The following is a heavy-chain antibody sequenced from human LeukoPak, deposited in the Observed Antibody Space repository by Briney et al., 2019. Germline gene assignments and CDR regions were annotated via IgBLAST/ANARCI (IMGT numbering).Heavy chain of an antibody. Sequence: KASETLSLTCTVSGGSISSYYWGWIRQPPGKGLEWIGYIYYSGSTNYNPSLKSRVTISVDTSKNQFSLKLSSVTAADTAVYYCARSSQTPVGYWFDPWGQGTLVTVSS. V-gene: IGHV4-59*01. D-gene: IGHD3-22*01. CDR3: ARSSQTPVGYWFDP. CDR1: GGSISSYY. CDR2: IYYSGST. J-gene: IGHJ5*02.